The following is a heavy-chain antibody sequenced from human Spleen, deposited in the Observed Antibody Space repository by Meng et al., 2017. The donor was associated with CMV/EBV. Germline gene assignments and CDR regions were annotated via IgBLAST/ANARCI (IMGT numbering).Heavy chain of an antibody. Sequence: ASVKVSCKASGYTFMDYYMHWVRQAPGQGLEWMGWISSNSGATRFEQKFEGRVTMTRDTFISTAYMEVNGLRYDDTAMYYCARGELFGTFDIWGQGTMVTVSS. D-gene: IGHD1-26*01. CDR2: ISSNSGAT. V-gene: IGHV1-2*02. CDR1: GYTFMDYY. J-gene: IGHJ3*02. CDR3: ARGELFGTFDI.